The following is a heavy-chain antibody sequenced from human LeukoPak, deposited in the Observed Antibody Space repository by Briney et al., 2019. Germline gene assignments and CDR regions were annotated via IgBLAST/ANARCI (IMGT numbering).Heavy chain of an antibody. CDR2: IYFSGTP. Sequence: SETLSLTCTVSGGPIGGTDYYWSWIRQPPGKGLEWIGYIYFSGTPYYNPSLRSRVTISVDTSKNQFSLKVTSVTAADTAVYFCARDDSSGRFDSWGQGTLVTVSS. CDR1: GGPIGGTDYY. D-gene: IGHD3-22*01. V-gene: IGHV4-30-4*01. CDR3: ARDDSSGRFDS. J-gene: IGHJ4*02.